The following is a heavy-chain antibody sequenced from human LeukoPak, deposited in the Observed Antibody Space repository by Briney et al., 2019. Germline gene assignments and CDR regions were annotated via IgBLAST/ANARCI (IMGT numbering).Heavy chain of an antibody. V-gene: IGHV3-74*01. CDR2: INSDGSAT. CDR3: ASDSPYYGMDA. CDR1: GFPFSSYW. Sequence: GGSLRLSCAAFGFPFSSYWMHWVRQVPGKGLLWVSRINSDGSATIYADSVRGRFTISRDNAKNTLYLQMSGLRVEDTAVYHCASDSPYYGMDAWGQGTTVTVSS. J-gene: IGHJ6*02.